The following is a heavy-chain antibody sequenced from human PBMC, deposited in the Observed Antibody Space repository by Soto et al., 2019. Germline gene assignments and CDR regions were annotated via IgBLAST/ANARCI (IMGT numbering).Heavy chain of an antibody. CDR1: DVSTSNFF. Sequence: QVQLHEPGPGLVKPSETLSLTCSVSDVSTSNFFWKWFRQPPGKGLEWIGIIHSSGTTNYNPSLAGRVTSSADTSKSQCSLKMTSVTAADTAVYYCSRGGGWLTDYWGQGTQVTVAT. D-gene: IGHD6-19*01. V-gene: IGHV4-59*08. J-gene: IGHJ4*02. CDR2: IHSSGTT. CDR3: SRGGGWLTDY.